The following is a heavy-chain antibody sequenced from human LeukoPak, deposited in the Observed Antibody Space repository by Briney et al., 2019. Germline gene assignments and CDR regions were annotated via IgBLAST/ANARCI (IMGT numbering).Heavy chain of an antibody. Sequence: SETLSLTCTVSGGSISSYYWSWIRQRPGKGLEWIGYIYYSGSTNYNPSLKSRVTISVDTSKNQFSLKLSSMTAADTAVYYCAEGDYVFHYWGQGTLVTVSS. J-gene: IGHJ4*02. CDR2: IYYSGST. CDR1: GGSISSYY. V-gene: IGHV4-59*01. CDR3: AEGDYVFHY. D-gene: IGHD4-17*01.